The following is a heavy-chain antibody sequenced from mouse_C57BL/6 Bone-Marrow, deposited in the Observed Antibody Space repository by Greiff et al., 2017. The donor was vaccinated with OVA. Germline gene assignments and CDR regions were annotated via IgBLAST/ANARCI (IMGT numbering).Heavy chain of an antibody. J-gene: IGHJ1*03. CDR1: GFTFSDYY. V-gene: IGHV5-16*01. Sequence: EVQRVESEGGLVQPGSSMKLSCTASGFTFSDYYMAWVRQVPEKGLEWVANINYDGSSTYYLDSLKSRFIISRDNAKNILYLQMSSLKSEDTATYYCARDHYGSSYGYFDVWGTGTTVTVSS. D-gene: IGHD1-1*01. CDR2: INYDGSST. CDR3: ARDHYGSSYGYFDV.